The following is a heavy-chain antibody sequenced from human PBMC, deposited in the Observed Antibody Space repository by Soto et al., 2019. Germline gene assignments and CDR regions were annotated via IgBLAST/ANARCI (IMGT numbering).Heavy chain of an antibody. CDR2: INPSGGST. D-gene: IGHD3-9*01. V-gene: IGHV1-46*01. CDR3: ARGALRYFDWLPTNFDY. CDR1: GYTFTSYY. Sequence: ASVKVSCKASGYTFTSYYMHWVRQAPGQGLEWMGIINPSGGSTSYAQKFQGRVTMTRDTSTSTAYMELSSLRSEDTAVYYCARGALRYFDWLPTNFDYWGQGTLVTVSS. J-gene: IGHJ4*02.